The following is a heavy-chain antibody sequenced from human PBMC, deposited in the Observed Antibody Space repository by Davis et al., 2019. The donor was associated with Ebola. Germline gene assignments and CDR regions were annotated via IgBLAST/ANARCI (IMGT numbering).Heavy chain of an antibody. CDR1: GYTFTNYG. J-gene: IGHJ4*02. D-gene: IGHD4/OR15-4a*01. V-gene: IGHV1-18*04. CDR3: ARDEDYNPLVY. CDR2: ISAYNGDT. Sequence: ASVKVSCKASGYTFTNYGLSWVRQAPGQGLEWMGGISAYNGDTKYAQRLQGRLTITTDTSTSTAYMERRNLRSDDTAVYYCARDEDYNPLVYWGQGTLVTVAS.